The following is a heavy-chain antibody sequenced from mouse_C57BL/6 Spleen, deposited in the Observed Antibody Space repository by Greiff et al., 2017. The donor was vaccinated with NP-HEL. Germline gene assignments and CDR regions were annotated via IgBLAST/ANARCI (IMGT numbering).Heavy chain of an antibody. Sequence: QVHVKQSGPGLVQPSQSLSITCTVSGFSLTSYGVHWVRQSPGKGLEWLGVIWSGGSTDYNAAFISRLSISKDNSKSQVFFKMNSLQADDTAIYYCARENGNYWAWFAYWGQGTLVTVSA. CDR1: GFSLTSYG. CDR2: IWSGGST. D-gene: IGHD2-1*01. V-gene: IGHV2-2*01. CDR3: ARENGNYWAWFAY. J-gene: IGHJ3*01.